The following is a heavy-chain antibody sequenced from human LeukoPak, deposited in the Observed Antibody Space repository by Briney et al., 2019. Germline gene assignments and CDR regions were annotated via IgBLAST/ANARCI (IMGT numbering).Heavy chain of an antibody. Sequence: GGSLRLSCAASGFTFSNAWMSWVRQAPGKGLEWVGRIKSETDGGTTDYAAPVKGRFTISRDDSKNTLYLQMNSLKTEDTAVYYCRYYDSSGYYYVPFDYWGQGTLVTVSS. CDR2: IKSETDGGTT. CDR1: GFTFSNAW. V-gene: IGHV3-15*01. D-gene: IGHD3-22*01. CDR3: RYYDSSGYYYVPFDY. J-gene: IGHJ4*02.